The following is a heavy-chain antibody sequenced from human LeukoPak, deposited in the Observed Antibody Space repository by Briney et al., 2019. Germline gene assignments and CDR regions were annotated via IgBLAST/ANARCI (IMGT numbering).Heavy chain of an antibody. D-gene: IGHD3-22*01. J-gene: IGHJ4*02. CDR3: ARDSLYDSSGYYPH. V-gene: IGHV3-7*01. CDR2: IKQDGSEK. CDR1: GFTFSSYW. Sequence: GGSLRLSCAASGFTFSSYWVSWVRQAPGKGLEWVANIKQDGSEKYYVDSVKGRFTISRDNAKNSLYLQMNSLRAEDTAVYYCARDSLYDSSGYYPHWGQGTLVTVSS.